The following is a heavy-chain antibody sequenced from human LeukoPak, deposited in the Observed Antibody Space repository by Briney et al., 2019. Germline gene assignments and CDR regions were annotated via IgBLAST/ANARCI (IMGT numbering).Heavy chain of an antibody. CDR3: AKDRVATFPAWTFDY. CDR2: ISGSGGST. V-gene: IGHV3-23*01. Sequence: GGSLRLCCAASGFTFSSYAMSCVRQAPGKGLEWVSAISGSGGSTYYADSVKGRFTISRDNSKNTLYLQMNSLRAEDTAVYYCAKDRVATFPAWTFDYWGQGTLVTVSS. J-gene: IGHJ4*02. CDR1: GFTFSSYA. D-gene: IGHD5-12*01.